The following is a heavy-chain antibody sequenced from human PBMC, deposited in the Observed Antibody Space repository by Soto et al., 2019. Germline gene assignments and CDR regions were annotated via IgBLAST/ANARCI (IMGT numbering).Heavy chain of an antibody. J-gene: IGHJ4*02. Sequence: QLQLQESGPGLVKPSETLSLTCTVSGGSISSSSYYWGWIRQPPGKGLEWIGSIYYSGSTYYNPSLTSRVTISVDTSKNQFSLKLSSVTAADTAVYYCANGIVVVVAAPRYFDYWGQGTLVTVSS. D-gene: IGHD2-15*01. CDR1: GGSISSSSYY. CDR2: IYYSGST. V-gene: IGHV4-39*01. CDR3: ANGIVVVVAAPRYFDY.